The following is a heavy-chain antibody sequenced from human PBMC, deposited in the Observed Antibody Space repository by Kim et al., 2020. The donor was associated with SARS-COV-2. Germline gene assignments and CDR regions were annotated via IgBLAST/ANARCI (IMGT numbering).Heavy chain of an antibody. J-gene: IGHJ4*02. D-gene: IGHD2-21*02. CDR1: GFTFSSYG. V-gene: IGHV3-30*18. Sequence: GGSLRLSCAASGFTFSSYGMHWVRQAPGKGLEWVAVISYDGSNKYYADSVKGRFTISRDNSKNTLYLQMNSLRAEDTAVYYCAKVAYMTESYFDYWGQGTLVTVSS. CDR3: AKVAYMTESYFDY. CDR2: ISYDGSNK.